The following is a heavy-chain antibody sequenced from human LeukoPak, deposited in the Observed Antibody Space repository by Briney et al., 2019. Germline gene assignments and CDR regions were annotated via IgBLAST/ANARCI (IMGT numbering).Heavy chain of an antibody. CDR2: IDPKTGST. V-gene: IGHV1-2*02. Sequence: ASVTVSCKASGYTLIDASIQWVRQAPGQGLEWMGYIDPKTGSTKYAQRFQGRVTLTLDTSISTAYMGLSSLTSDDTAVYYCARVRTFDDWGQGTPVTVSS. J-gene: IGHJ4*02. CDR1: GYTLIDAS. CDR3: ARVRTFDD.